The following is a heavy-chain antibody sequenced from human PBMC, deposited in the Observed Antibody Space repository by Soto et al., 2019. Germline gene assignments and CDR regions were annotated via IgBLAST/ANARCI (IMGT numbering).Heavy chain of an antibody. CDR3: ARAEEDYYGSGSYYLPHYYYYGMDV. CDR1: GFTFSSYA. J-gene: IGHJ6*02. CDR2: ISYDGSNK. Sequence: QVQLVESGGGVVQPGRSLRLSCAASGFTFSSYAMHWVRQAPGKGLEWVAVISYDGSNKYYADSVKGRFTISRDNSKNTLYLQMNSLRAEDTAVYYCARAEEDYYGSGSYYLPHYYYYGMDVWGQGTTVTVSS. V-gene: IGHV3-30-3*01. D-gene: IGHD3-10*01.